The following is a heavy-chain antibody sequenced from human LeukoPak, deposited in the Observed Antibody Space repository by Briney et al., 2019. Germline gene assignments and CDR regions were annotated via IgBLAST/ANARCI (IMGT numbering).Heavy chain of an antibody. CDR3: ARGESGAPNWYFDL. CDR1: GGTFSSYA. CDR2: FIPIFGTA. V-gene: IGHV1-69*13. Sequence: ASVKVSCKASGGTFSSYAISWVRQAPGQGLEWMGGFIPIFGTANYAQKFQGRVTITADESTSTAYMELSSLRSEDTAVYYCARGESGAPNWYFDLWGRGTLVTVSS. J-gene: IGHJ2*01. D-gene: IGHD2/OR15-2a*01.